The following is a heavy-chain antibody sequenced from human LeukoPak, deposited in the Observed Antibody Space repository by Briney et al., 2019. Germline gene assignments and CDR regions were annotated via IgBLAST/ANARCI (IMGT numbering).Heavy chain of an antibody. CDR1: GGSFSSYV. J-gene: IGHJ3*02. Sequence: SVKVSCKASGGSFSSYVITWVRQAPGQGLEWMGRIIPVLGVSTFAQKFEGRVTITADKSTNTAHMELRRLESGDTAVYYCTREGVYAPDPSSYHRDAFDIWGQGTVVTVSS. D-gene: IGHD3-16*02. V-gene: IGHV1-69*04. CDR3: TREGVYAPDPSSYHRDAFDI. CDR2: IIPVLGVS.